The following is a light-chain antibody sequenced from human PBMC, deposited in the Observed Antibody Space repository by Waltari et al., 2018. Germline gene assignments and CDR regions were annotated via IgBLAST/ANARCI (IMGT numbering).Light chain of an antibody. V-gene: IGKV1-12*01. J-gene: IGKJ2*03. CDR2: AAS. CDR3: QQANSFPYS. CDR1: QDIRTW. Sequence: DIQMTQSPSSVSASVGDRVTITCRASQDIRTWLTWYQQKPGKAPKPLIYAASGLQSGVPSRFSGSGTGTEFTLTISSLQPEDFVTYYCQQANSFPYSFGQGTKLEIK.